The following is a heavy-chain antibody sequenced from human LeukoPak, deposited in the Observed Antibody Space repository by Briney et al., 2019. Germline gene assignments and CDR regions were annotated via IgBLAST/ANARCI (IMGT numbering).Heavy chain of an antibody. CDR2: IKSETDGGTT. CDR3: ATGPRGYCAGINCPPPQIDS. D-gene: IGHD2-8*02. J-gene: IGHJ5*02. CDR1: GFTFNNAW. Sequence: GGSLRLSCAASGFTFNNAWMSWFRQAQGKGLEWVGRIKSETDGGTTDYAAPVKGRFIISRDDSKNRLYLQLDSVQTEDIAEYYCATGPRGYCAGINCPPPQIDSWSQGTLVTVSS. V-gene: IGHV3-15*01.